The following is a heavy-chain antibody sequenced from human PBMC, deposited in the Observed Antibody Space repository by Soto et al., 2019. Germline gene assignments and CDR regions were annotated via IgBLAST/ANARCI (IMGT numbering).Heavy chain of an antibody. V-gene: IGHV4-4*07. CDR3: VASLAASGLNWLDP. CDR2: IFANGHT. J-gene: IGHJ5*02. D-gene: IGHD6-13*01. CDR1: GGSISEKY. Sequence: SETLSLTYILSGGSISEKYWNWVRQPPGKGLEWIGLIFANGHTDYNPSLKSRVTMSVDASKNQFSLRLTSMTAADTAVYYCVASLAASGLNWLDPWGQGTLVTVSS.